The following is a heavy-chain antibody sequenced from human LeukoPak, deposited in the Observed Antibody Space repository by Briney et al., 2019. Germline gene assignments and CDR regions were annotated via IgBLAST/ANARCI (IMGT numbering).Heavy chain of an antibody. J-gene: IGHJ5*02. D-gene: IGHD3-9*01. V-gene: IGHV3-30*02. CDR2: IRYDGSNK. CDR1: GFTFSSYG. CDR3: AKDWPGVLRYFDWPDPNWFDP. Sequence: PGGSLRLSCAASGFTFSSYGMHWVRQAPGKRLEWAAFIRYDGSNKYYADSVKGRFTISRDNSKNTLYLQMNSLRAEDTAVYYCAKDWPGVLRYFDWPDPNWFDPWGQGTLVTVSS.